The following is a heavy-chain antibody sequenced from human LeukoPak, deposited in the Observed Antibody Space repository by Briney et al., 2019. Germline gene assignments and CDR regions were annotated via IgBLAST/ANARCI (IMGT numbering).Heavy chain of an antibody. CDR3: SIKAGFYFDY. D-gene: IGHD6-13*01. CDR2: YYPGDSDT. J-gene: IGHJ4*02. V-gene: IGHV5-51*01. Sequence: GESLKISCKGSGYSFTSYWISRVRQMPARGLEWMGIYYPGDSDTRYNPSFQRQGSISADKSTSTSYLQRISRRGSDHATYYLSIKAGFYFDYWGQGTLVTVSS. CDR1: GYSFTSYW.